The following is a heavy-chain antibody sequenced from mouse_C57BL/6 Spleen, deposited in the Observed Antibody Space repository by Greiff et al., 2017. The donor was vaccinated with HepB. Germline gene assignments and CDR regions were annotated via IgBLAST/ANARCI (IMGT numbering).Heavy chain of an antibody. CDR1: GFTFTDYY. J-gene: IGHJ1*03. CDR3: ARHSARYFDV. V-gene: IGHV7-3*01. CDR2: IRNKANGYTT. Sequence: EVMLVESGGGLVQPGGSLSLSCAASGFTFTDYYMSWVRQPPGKALEWLGFIRNKANGYTTEYSASVKGRFTISRDNSQSILYLQMNALRAEDSATYYCARHSARYFDVWGTGTTVTVSS.